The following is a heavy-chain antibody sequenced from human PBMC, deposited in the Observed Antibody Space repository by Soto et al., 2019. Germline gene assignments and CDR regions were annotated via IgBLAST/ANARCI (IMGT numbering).Heavy chain of an antibody. J-gene: IGHJ4*02. D-gene: IGHD2-15*01. CDR2: IIPIFGTA. CDR3: ARPHAPLGYCSGGSCYSFDY. Sequence: SVKVSCKASGGTFSSYAISWVRQAPGQGLEWMGGIIPIFGTANYAQKFQGRVTITADESTSTAYMELSSLRSEDTAVYYCARPHAPLGYCSGGSCYSFDYWGQGTLVTVSS. CDR1: GGTFSSYA. V-gene: IGHV1-69*13.